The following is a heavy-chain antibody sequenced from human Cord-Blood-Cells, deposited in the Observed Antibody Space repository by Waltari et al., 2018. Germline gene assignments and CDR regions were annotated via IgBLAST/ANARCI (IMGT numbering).Heavy chain of an antibody. V-gene: IGHV3-7*01. CDR2: IKQDGSEK. CDR1: GLTFRSCG. CDR3: ARDELGIFAFDI. J-gene: IGHJ3*02. Sequence: EVHLVEAGGGWVKPGGSLRVSGACSGLTFRSCGMRWVRRAAGKGLEWVANIKQDGSEKDYVDSVKGRFTISRDNAKNSLYLQMNSLRAEDTAVYYCARDELGIFAFDIWGQGTMVTVSS. D-gene: IGHD7-27*01.